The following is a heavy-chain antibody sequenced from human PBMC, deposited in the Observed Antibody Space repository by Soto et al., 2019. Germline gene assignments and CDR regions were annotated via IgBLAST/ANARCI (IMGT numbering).Heavy chain of an antibody. CDR3: ARPKGKRYCISTGCYRGGWFDP. CDR1: GGSISSSSYY. D-gene: IGHD2-2*01. Sequence: PSETLSLTCTVSGGSISSSSYYWGWIRQPPGKGLEWIGSIYYSGSTYYNPSLKSRVTISVDTSKNQFSLKLSSVTAADTAVYYCARPKGKRYCISTGCYRGGWFDPWGQGTLVTVS. J-gene: IGHJ5*02. V-gene: IGHV4-39*01. CDR2: IYYSGST.